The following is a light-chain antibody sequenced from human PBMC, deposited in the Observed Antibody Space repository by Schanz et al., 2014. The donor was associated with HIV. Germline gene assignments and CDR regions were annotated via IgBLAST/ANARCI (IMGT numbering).Light chain of an antibody. J-gene: IGKJ5*01. CDR1: QTIDSY. CDR3: QQSYSTPSIT. V-gene: IGKV1-39*01. CDR2: AAS. Sequence: DIQMTQSPSSLSASVGDIVIITCRASQTIDSYLNWYQQKPGEAPKLLIYAASSLPSGVPSRFSGSGYGTDFTLTITGLQPEDFAAYYCQQSYSTPSITFGQGTRLEIK.